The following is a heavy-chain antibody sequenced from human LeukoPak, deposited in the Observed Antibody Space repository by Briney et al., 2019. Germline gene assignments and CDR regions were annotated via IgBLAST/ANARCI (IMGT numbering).Heavy chain of an antibody. CDR1: GFTFSSHA. Sequence: PGGSLRLSCAASGFTFSSHAMSWVRQAPGKGLVWVSRISSDGDITNYADSVKGRFTISRDNAKNTLYLQMNSLRAEDTAVYYCARVLYSWNDVVDYWGQGTLVTVSS. V-gene: IGHV3-74*01. CDR3: ARVLYSWNDVVDY. D-gene: IGHD1-20*01. J-gene: IGHJ4*02. CDR2: ISSDGDIT.